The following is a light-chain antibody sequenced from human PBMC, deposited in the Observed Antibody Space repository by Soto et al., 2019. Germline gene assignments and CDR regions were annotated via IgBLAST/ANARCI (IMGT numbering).Light chain of an antibody. CDR1: SSDVGGYNY. J-gene: IGLJ1*01. CDR2: EVS. V-gene: IGLV2-8*01. CDR3: SSYAGSNRSV. Sequence: QSVLTQPPSASGSPGQSVTISCTGTSSDVGGYNYVSWYQQHPGKAPKLMIYEVSKRPSGVPDRFSGSKSGNTASLTVSVLQAEDEADYYCSSYAGSNRSVFGTGTKVTVL.